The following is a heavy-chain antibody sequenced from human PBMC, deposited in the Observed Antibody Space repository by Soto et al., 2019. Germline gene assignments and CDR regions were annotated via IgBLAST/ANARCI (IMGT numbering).Heavy chain of an antibody. V-gene: IGHV1-18*01. Sequence: QVQLVQSGAEVKKPGASVKVSCKVSGYTFTSYGVSWVRRAPGQGLEWMGWVSAYNGDTNYAQNLQGRVTMTTDTSTSKAHMEWRSLRADDPAKYYGARGGGAVLAHFDYWGQGTLVTVSS. D-gene: IGHD2-15*01. J-gene: IGHJ4*02. CDR1: GYTFTSYG. CDR3: ARGGGAVLAHFDY. CDR2: VSAYNGDT.